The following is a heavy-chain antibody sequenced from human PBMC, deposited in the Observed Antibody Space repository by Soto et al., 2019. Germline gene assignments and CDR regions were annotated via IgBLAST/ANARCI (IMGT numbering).Heavy chain of an antibody. CDR2: IIPILGST. Sequence: QVQLLQSGAELREPGSSVRVSCTPSGGTFVSSAFAWVRQAPGGKIEWMGGIIPILGSTKYAEKFLGRLTIRADDSSRTAYLELSSLTFADTAVYFCAKKNPHGDSNKAWLDPWGQGTLVTVST. CDR3: AKKNPHGDSNKAWLDP. V-gene: IGHV1-69*01. D-gene: IGHD2-8*01. J-gene: IGHJ5*02. CDR1: GGTFVSSA.